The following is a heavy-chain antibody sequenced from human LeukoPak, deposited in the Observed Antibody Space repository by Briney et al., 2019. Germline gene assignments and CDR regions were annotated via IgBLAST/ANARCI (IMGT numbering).Heavy chain of an antibody. D-gene: IGHD4-17*01. V-gene: IGHV3-30*02. CDR3: ARDSDYAFDY. CDR1: GFTFSSYG. J-gene: IGHJ4*02. Sequence: SGGSLRLSCAASGFTFSSYGMHWVRQAPGKGLEWVAFIRYDGSNKYYADSVKGRFTISRDNSKNTLYLQMNSLRAEDTAVYYCARDSDYAFDYWGQGTLVTVSS. CDR2: IRYDGSNK.